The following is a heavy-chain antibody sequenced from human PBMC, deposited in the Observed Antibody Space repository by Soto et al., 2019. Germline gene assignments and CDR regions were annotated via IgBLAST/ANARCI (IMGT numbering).Heavy chain of an antibody. CDR2: IYDSVIT. Sequence: XATLSLTFTVSGGSISSYYWSGIREPPGKGLEWIGHIYDSVITNYSPSLKRRVTISVDTSKNQFSLKLSSVTAADTAVYYCARDYGSGSYSYNYFDPWGQGTLVTVSS. CDR3: ARDYGSGSYSYNYFDP. CDR1: GGSISSYY. J-gene: IGHJ5*02. D-gene: IGHD3-10*01. V-gene: IGHV4-59*01.